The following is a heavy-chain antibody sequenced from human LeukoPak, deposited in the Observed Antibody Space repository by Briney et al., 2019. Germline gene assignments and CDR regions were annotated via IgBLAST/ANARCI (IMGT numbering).Heavy chain of an antibody. D-gene: IGHD3-16*01. Sequence: ASVKVSCKASGYTFTGYYMHWVRQAPGQGLEWMGWINPNSGGTNYAQKFQGRVTMTRDTSISTAYMELSRLRSDDTAVYYCARDRTYYSYAFDIRGQGTMVTVSS. CDR3: ARDRTYYSYAFDI. J-gene: IGHJ3*02. CDR1: GYTFTGYY. V-gene: IGHV1-2*02. CDR2: INPNSGGT.